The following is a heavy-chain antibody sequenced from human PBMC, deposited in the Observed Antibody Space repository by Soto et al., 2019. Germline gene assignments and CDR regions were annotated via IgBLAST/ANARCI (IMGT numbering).Heavy chain of an antibody. V-gene: IGHV3-23*01. CDR3: AKDKSTTTAFDI. Sequence: QPGRSLRLSCADSGFTFSTYALSWVRQAPGKGLEWVSAINERGGSTYYADSVKGRFTISRDNSKRTLYLQMNSLRAEDTALYFCAKDKSTTTAFDIWGQGTMVTVSS. D-gene: IGHD1-1*01. CDR1: GFTFSTYA. CDR2: INERGGST. J-gene: IGHJ3*02.